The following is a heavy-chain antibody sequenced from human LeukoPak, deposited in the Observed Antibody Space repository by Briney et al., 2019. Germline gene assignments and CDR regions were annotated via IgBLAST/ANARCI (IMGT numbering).Heavy chain of an antibody. D-gene: IGHD6-19*01. CDR2: IYYSGST. J-gene: IGHJ4*02. Sequence: SETLSLTCTVSGGSISSYYWSWIRQPPGKGLEWIGYIYYSGSTNYNPSLKSRVTISVDTSKNQFSLKLSSVTAADTAVYYCARYSGSYFDYWGQGALVTVSS. CDR3: ARYSGSYFDY. CDR1: GGSISSYY. V-gene: IGHV4-59*01.